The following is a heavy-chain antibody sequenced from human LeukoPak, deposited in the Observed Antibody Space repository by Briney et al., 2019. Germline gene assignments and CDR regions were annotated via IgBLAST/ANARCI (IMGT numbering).Heavy chain of an antibody. Sequence: TSETLSLTCTVSGGSISSYYWSWIRQPPGKGLEWIGYIYYSGGTNYNPSLKSRVTISVDTSKNQFSLKLSSVTAADTAVYYCARSLYSSSAWGVDYWGQGTLVTVSS. CDR1: GGSISSYY. J-gene: IGHJ4*02. D-gene: IGHD6-6*01. CDR3: ARSLYSSSAWGVDY. CDR2: IYYSGGT. V-gene: IGHV4-59*01.